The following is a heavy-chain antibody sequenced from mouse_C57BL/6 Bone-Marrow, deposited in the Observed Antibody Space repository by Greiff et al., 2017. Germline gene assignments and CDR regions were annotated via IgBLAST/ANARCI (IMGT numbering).Heavy chain of an antibody. D-gene: IGHD1-1*02. CDR2: INPSSGYT. CDR1: GYTFTSYW. Sequence: QVQLKQSGAELAKPGASVKLSCKASGYTFTSYWMHWVKQRPGQGLEWIGYINPSSGYTKYNQKFKDKATLTADQSSSTAYMQLSSLTYEDSAVYYCARGGWPWYVDVWGTGTTVTVSS. J-gene: IGHJ1*03. CDR3: ARGGWPWYVDV. V-gene: IGHV1-7*01.